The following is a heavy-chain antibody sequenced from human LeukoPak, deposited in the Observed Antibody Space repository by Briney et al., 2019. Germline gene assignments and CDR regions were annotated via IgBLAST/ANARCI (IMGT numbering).Heavy chain of an antibody. CDR1: GYSFTSYW. J-gene: IGHJ4*02. Sequence: GESLKISCKVSGYSFTSYWIGWVRQMPGKGLDWMGIINPRDSDTKYSPSFQGQVTISVDKSISTAYLQWSSLKASDTAMYYCARQSVDGRYTFDYWGQGTLVTVSS. CDR2: INPRDSDT. V-gene: IGHV5-51*01. CDR3: ARQSVDGRYTFDY. D-gene: IGHD3-16*02.